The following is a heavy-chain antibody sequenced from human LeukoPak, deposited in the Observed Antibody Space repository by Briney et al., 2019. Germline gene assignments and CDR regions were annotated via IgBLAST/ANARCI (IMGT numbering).Heavy chain of an antibody. CDR3: ASQVVSDAFDI. CDR1: GGSISSYY. V-gene: IGHV4-59*01. Sequence: SETLSLTCTVSGGSISSYYWSWIRQPPGKGLEWIGYIYYSGSTNYNPSLKSRVTISVDTSKNQFSLKLSSVTAADTAVYYCASQVVSDAFDIWGQGTMATVSS. J-gene: IGHJ3*02. CDR2: IYYSGST.